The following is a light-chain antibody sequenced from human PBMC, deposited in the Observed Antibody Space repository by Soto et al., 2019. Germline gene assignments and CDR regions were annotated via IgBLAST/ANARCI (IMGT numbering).Light chain of an antibody. J-gene: IGKJ1*01. Sequence: EIALTQSPGPLSFSPGERATLSCRASQSVSSSYLAWYQQKPGQAPRLLIYGASSRATGIPDRFSGSGSGTDFTLTISRLEPEDFAVYYCQQYGSSPWTFGQGAKVDIK. CDR1: QSVSSSY. CDR3: QQYGSSPWT. CDR2: GAS. V-gene: IGKV3-20*01.